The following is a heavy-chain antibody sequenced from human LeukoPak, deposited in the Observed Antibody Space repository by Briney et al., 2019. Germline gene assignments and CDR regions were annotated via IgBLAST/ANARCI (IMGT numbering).Heavy chain of an antibody. CDR2: INHSGST. J-gene: IGHJ4*02. D-gene: IGHD3-3*01. Sequence: PSETLSLPCAVYGGSFSGYYWSWIRQPPGKGLEWIGEINHSGSTNYNQSLKSRVTISVDTSKNQFSLKLSSVTAADTAVYYCARDQKGRITIFGVVRRGLDYWGQGTLVTVSS. V-gene: IGHV4-34*01. CDR1: GGSFSGYY. CDR3: ARDQKGRITIFGVVRRGLDY.